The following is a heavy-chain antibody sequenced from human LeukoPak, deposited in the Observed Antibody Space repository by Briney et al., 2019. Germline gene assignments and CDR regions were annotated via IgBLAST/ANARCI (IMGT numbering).Heavy chain of an antibody. J-gene: IGHJ5*02. Sequence: SETLSLTCTVSGGSISSYYWSWIRQPPGKGLEWIGYIYYSGSTNYNPSLKSRVTISVDTSKNQFSLKLSSVTAADTAVYYCARGGKYQLLLNWFDPWGQGTLVTVSS. CDR1: GGSISSYY. CDR2: IYYSGST. V-gene: IGHV4-59*01. D-gene: IGHD2-2*01. CDR3: ARGGKYQLLLNWFDP.